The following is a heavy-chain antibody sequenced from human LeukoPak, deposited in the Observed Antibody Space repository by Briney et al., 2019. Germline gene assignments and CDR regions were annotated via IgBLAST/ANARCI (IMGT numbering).Heavy chain of an antibody. D-gene: IGHD2-21*02. J-gene: IGHJ4*02. V-gene: IGHV6-1*01. CDR3: ARDLPNCGGDCYSPYYFDY. Sequence: SQTLSLTCAISGDSVSSNSAAWNWIRQSPSRGLEWLGRTYYRSKWYNDYAVSVKSRITINPDTSKNQFSLQLSSVTPEDTAVYYCARDLPNCGGDCYSPYYFDYWGQGTLVTVSS. CDR2: TYYRSKWYN. CDR1: GDSVSSNSAA.